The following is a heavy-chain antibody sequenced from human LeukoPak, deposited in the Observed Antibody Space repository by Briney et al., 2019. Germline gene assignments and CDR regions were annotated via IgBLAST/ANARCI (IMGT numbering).Heavy chain of an antibody. CDR2: ISSSGSTI. Sequence: GGSLRLSCAASGFTFSSYSMNWVRQAPGKGLEWVSYISSSGSTIYYADSVKGRFTISRDNAKNSLYLQMNSLRAEDTAVYHCAELGITMIGGVWGKGTTVTISS. J-gene: IGHJ6*04. CDR1: GFTFSSYS. V-gene: IGHV3-48*04. CDR3: AELGITMIGGV. D-gene: IGHD3-10*02.